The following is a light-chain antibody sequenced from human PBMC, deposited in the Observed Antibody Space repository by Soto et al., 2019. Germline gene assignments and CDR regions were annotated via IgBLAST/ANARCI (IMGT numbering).Light chain of an antibody. Sequence: DIQMTQSPSTLSASVGDRVTITCRASQRSSSWLAWYQQKPGKAPKLLIYEASILQSGVPSRFSGSGSGTEFTLTISGLQADDFATYYCQHFLTYPLTFGGGTKVDI. CDR1: QRSSSW. CDR3: QHFLTYPLT. J-gene: IGKJ4*01. CDR2: EAS. V-gene: IGKV1-5*03.